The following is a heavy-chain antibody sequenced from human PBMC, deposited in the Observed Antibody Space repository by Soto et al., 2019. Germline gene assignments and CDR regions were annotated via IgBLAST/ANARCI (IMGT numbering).Heavy chain of an antibody. CDR3: ATGGPLHVLPASSHVIQAY. Sequence: QVQLQESGPGLVKPSETLSLTCTVSGGSISSYYWSWIRQPPGKGLEWIGYIYYSGSTNYNPSLNIPSFISVHTSNTQFSLNLSSVTAADTAVYYCATGGPLHVLPASSHVIQAYWGPGTLVTVSS. D-gene: IGHD2-2*01. V-gene: IGHV4-59*01. CDR2: IYYSGST. J-gene: IGHJ4*01. CDR1: GGSISSYY.